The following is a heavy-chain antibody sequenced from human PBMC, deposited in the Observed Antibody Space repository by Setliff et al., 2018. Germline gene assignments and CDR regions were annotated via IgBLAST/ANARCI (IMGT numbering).Heavy chain of an antibody. D-gene: IGHD4-17*01. J-gene: IGHJ6*02. CDR2: IRYDGSNK. CDR1: GFTFSTYW. CDR3: AKGRDYGDYYYYYGMDV. V-gene: IGHV3-30*02. Sequence: GGSLRLSCAASGFTFSTYWMSWVRQAPGKGLEWVAFIRYDGSNKYYADSVKGRFTISRDNSKNTLYLQMNSLRAEDTAVYYCAKGRDYGDYYYYYGMDVWGQGTTVTVSS.